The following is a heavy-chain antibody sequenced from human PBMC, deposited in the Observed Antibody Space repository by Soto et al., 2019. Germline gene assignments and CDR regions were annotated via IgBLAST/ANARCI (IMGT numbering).Heavy chain of an antibody. J-gene: IGHJ6*02. V-gene: IGHV3-11*06. CDR3: ARVDGESRVDV. CDR2: IVSGSTYT. Sequence: VQLVDSGGGLVKPGGSLRLSCAASGFTFSDYDMAWVRQTPGKGLEWIAYIVSGSTYTNYADSVKGRFTISSDNDRESLFLEMHSLRADDTALYYCARVDGESRVDVWGQGATVSVS. CDR1: GFTFSDYD. D-gene: IGHD2-21*01.